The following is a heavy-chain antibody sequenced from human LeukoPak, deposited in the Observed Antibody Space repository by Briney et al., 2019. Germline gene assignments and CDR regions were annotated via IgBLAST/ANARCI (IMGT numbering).Heavy chain of an antibody. CDR1: GFTVSSNY. D-gene: IGHD2-21*01. V-gene: IGHV3-66*01. CDR3: AREEFRKNWFDP. J-gene: IGHJ5*02. Sequence: GSLRLSCAASGFTVSSNYMSWVRQAPGKGLEWVSVIYSGGSTYYADSVKGRFTISRDNSKNTLYLQMNSLRAEDTAAYYCAREEFRKNWFDPWGQGTLVTVSS. CDR2: IYSGGST.